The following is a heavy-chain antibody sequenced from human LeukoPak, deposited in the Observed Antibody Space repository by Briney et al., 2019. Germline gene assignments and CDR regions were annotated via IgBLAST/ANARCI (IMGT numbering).Heavy chain of an antibody. J-gene: IGHJ5*02. V-gene: IGHV1-2*02. CDR2: INPNSGGT. Sequence: GDSVKVSCKASGYTFTGYYMHWVRQAPGQGLEWMGWINPNSGGTNYAQKFQGRVTMTRDTSISTAYMELSRLRSDDTAVYYCARDIYSGSSWVDPWGQGTLVTVSS. CDR1: GYTFTGYY. CDR3: ARDIYSGSSWVDP. D-gene: IGHD6-13*01.